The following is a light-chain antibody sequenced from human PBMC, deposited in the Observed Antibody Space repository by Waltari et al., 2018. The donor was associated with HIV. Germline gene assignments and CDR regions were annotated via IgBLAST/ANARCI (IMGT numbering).Light chain of an antibody. J-gene: IGLJ1*01. CDR3: QVWDSSSDRYV. CDR2: DDR. CDR1: NIGSES. V-gene: IGLV3-21*02. Sequence: SYVLTQPPSVSVAPGQTARITCGGNNIGSESVHWYQQTPGQAPVVVVYDDRDRPSGIPERFSGSNSGNTATLTVSRVEAGDEADYYCQVWDSSSDRYVFGTGTKVTVL.